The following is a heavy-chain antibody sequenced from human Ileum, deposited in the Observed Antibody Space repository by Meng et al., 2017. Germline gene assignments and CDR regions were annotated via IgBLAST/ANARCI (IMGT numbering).Heavy chain of an antibody. Sequence: SETLSLTCTVSGGSISSGSYYWNWVRQSAGKGLEWIGRIYTSGSTNYSPSLRSRVTISVDTSKNQFSLTLSSVTAADTAMYYCTRGIHYDSGNHTYWARG. D-gene: IGHD3-10*01. V-gene: IGHV4-61*02. CDR2: IYTSGST. CDR1: GGSISSGSYY. J-gene: IGHJ4*02. CDR3: TRGIHYDSGNHTY.